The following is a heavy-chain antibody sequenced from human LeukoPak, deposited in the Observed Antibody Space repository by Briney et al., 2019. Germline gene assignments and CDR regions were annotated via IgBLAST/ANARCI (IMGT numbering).Heavy chain of an antibody. Sequence: GGSLRLSCAASGFTFSGYWMQWVRQAPGKGLVWVSGINSDGRTTRYAGFVKGRFTIPRDNAKNTLYLEMNSLRAEDTAVYYCARGNWFDPWGQGTLVTVSS. CDR3: ARGNWFDP. J-gene: IGHJ5*02. V-gene: IGHV3-74*01. CDR2: INSDGRTT. CDR1: GFTFSGYW.